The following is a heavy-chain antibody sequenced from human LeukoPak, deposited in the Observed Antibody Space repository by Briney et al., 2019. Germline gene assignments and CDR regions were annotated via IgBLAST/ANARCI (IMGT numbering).Heavy chain of an antibody. CDR1: GYTFASYG. CDR3: ARDHDFGDFGDY. D-gene: IGHD4-17*01. CDR2: ISAYNGNA. Sequence: ASVKVSCKASGYTFASYGISWVRQAPGQGLEWMGWISAYNGNANYAQKFQGRVTMTRDTSISTAYMELRSLRSDDTAVYYCARDHDFGDFGDYWGQGTLVTVSS. V-gene: IGHV1-18*01. J-gene: IGHJ4*02.